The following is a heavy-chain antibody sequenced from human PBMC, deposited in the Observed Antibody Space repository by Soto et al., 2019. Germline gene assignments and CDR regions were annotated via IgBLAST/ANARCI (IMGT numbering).Heavy chain of an antibody. J-gene: IGHJ6*02. Sequence: LRLSCAASGFTFRNYAMHWVRQAPGKGLEWVATISYDGDNKYYTDSVKGPFTISRDNSKNTLYLQMNSLRPEDTAVYYCARPWGQLSTYYYGMDTWGQGTTVTVSS. CDR2: ISYDGDNK. CDR3: ARPWGQLSTYYYGMDT. CDR1: GFTFRNYA. V-gene: IGHV3-30-3*01. D-gene: IGHD3-16*01.